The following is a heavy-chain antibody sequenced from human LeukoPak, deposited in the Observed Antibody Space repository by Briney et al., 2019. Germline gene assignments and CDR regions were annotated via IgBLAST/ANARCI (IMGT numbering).Heavy chain of an antibody. CDR2: IKQDGSEK. CDR3: ARDISHDAFDI. V-gene: IGHV3-7*03. Sequence: GGSLRLSCAASGFTFSSYWMSWVRQAPGKGLEWVANIKQDGSEKYYVDSVKGRFTISRGNAKNSLYLQMNSLRAEDTAVYYCARDISHDAFDIWGQGTMVTVSS. CDR1: GFTFSSYW. D-gene: IGHD2/OR15-2a*01. J-gene: IGHJ3*02.